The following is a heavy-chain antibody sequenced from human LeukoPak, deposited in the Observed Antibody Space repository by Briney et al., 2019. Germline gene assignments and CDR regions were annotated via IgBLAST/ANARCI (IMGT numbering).Heavy chain of an antibody. V-gene: IGHV3-7*01. J-gene: IGHJ5*02. CDR2: IKQDGSEK. D-gene: IGHD3-22*01. CDR1: GFTFSSYW. Sequence: GGSLRLSCAASGFTFSSYWMSWVRQAPGKGLEWVANIKQDGSEKYYMDSVKGRFTISRDNAKNSLYLQMNSLRAEDTAVYYCAREVNYYDSSGDNWFDPWGQGTLVTVSS. CDR3: AREVNYYDSSGDNWFDP.